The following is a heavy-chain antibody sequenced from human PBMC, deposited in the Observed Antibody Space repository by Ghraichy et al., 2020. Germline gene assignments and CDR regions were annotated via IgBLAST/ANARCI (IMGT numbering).Heavy chain of an antibody. CDR1: GDSVSSNSTA. Sequence: SQTLSLTCAISGDSVSSNSTAWNWIRQSPSRGLEWLGRTYYRSKWANDYAVSVKSRIIINPDTSKNQFSLQLNSVTPEDTAVYFCARGLAKQLPLGVWGQGTTVTVSS. CDR2: TYYRSKWAN. D-gene: IGHD3-16*01. V-gene: IGHV6-1*01. CDR3: ARGLAKQLPLGV. J-gene: IGHJ6*02.